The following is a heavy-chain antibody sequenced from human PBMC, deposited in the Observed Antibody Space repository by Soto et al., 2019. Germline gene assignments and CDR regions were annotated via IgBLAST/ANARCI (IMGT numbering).Heavy chain of an antibody. CDR3: ARRDYDFWSGYSSRGMDV. J-gene: IGHJ6*02. CDR1: GYTFTSYG. V-gene: IGHV1-18*01. CDR2: ISAYNGNT. Sequence: ASVKVSCKASGYTFTSYGISWVRQAPGQGLEWMGWISAYNGNTNYAQKLQGRVTMTTDTSTSTAYMELRSLRSDDTAVYYCARRDYDFWSGYSSRGMDVWGQGTTVTVSS. D-gene: IGHD3-3*01.